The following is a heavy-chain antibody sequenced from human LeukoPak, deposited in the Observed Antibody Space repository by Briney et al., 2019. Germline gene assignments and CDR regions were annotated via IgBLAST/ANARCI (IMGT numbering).Heavy chain of an antibody. CDR1: GYTFTGYY. CDR2: INPNSGGT. CDR3: ARGGIMDCTNGVCYPDSWVKYYYGMDV. D-gene: IGHD2-8*01. Sequence: ASVKVSCKASGYTFTGYYMHWVRQAPGQGLEWMGWINPNSGGTNYAQKFQGRVTMTRDTSISTAYMELSRLRSEDTAVYYCARGGIMDCTNGVCYPDSWVKYYYGMDVWGQGTTVTVPS. J-gene: IGHJ6*02. V-gene: IGHV1-2*02.